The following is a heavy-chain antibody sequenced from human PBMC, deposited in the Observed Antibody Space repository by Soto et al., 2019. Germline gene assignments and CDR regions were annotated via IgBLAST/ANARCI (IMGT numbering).Heavy chain of an antibody. CDR3: ARSLYSSGWYTEIYYYYYYMDV. Sequence: SETLSLTCTVSGGSISSYYWSWIRQPPGKGLEWIGYIYYSGSTNYNPSLKSRVTISVDTSKNQFSLKLSSVTAADTAVYYCARSLYSSGWYTEIYYYYYYMDVWGKGTTVTVSS. CDR2: IYYSGST. J-gene: IGHJ6*03. CDR1: GGSISSYY. V-gene: IGHV4-59*01. D-gene: IGHD6-19*01.